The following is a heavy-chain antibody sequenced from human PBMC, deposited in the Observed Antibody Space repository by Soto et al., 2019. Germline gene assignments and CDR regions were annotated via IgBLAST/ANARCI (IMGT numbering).Heavy chain of an antibody. CDR3: AHRLSGYSWNGGYFDY. Sequence: QITLKESGPTLVKPTQTLTLTCTFSGFSLTTSPMGVGWIRQPPGKALEWLVVIYWDDDKRYSPSLKSRLTITKATSKNQGVHTMTSMDPVDTATYYCAHRLSGYSWNGGYFDYWGQGALVTVSS. V-gene: IGHV2-5*02. CDR1: GFSLTTSPMG. CDR2: IYWDDDK. D-gene: IGHD1-1*01. J-gene: IGHJ4*02.